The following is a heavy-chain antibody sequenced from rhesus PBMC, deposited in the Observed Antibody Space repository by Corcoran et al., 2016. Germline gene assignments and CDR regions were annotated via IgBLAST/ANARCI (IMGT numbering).Heavy chain of an antibody. V-gene: IGHV3-30*02. CDR2: IKTKVDGETT. CDR3: TTVDY. J-gene: IGHJ4*01. Sequence: EGQRVGSGAGLGQPGGSPRLSFGASGFPLCNSWMLWCRQAPGKGLDWVARIKTKVDGETTDYAASVKGRFTISRDDSKNTLYLQMNSLKTEDTAVYYCTTVDYWGQGVLVTVSS. CDR1: GFPLCNSW.